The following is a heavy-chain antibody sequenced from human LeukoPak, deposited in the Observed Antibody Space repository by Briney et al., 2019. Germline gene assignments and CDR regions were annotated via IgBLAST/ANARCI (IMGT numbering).Heavy chain of an antibody. CDR2: IYYSGST. V-gene: IGHV4-31*03. CDR3: ARGSPSKYYDFWSGYWAFDY. Sequence: SQTLSLTCTVSGGSISSGGYYWSWIRQHPGKGLEWIGYIYYSGSTYYNPSLKSRVTISVDTSKNQFSLKLSSVTAADTAVYYCARGSPSKYYDFWSGYWAFDYWGQGTLVTVSS. J-gene: IGHJ4*02. D-gene: IGHD3-3*01. CDR1: GGSISSGGYY.